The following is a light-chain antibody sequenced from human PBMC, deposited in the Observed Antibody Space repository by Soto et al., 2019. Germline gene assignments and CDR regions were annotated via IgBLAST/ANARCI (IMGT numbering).Light chain of an antibody. Sequence: QSALTQPPSVSGSPGQSVTISCTGTSSDVGFYNRVSWYQQSPGTAPKLMIYEVSSRPTGVPDRFSGSKSGNTASLTISGLQAEDEADYYCSSFASSSTPVLFGGGTKLTVL. V-gene: IGLV2-18*02. CDR1: SSDVGFYNR. CDR2: EVS. J-gene: IGLJ2*01. CDR3: SSFASSSTPVL.